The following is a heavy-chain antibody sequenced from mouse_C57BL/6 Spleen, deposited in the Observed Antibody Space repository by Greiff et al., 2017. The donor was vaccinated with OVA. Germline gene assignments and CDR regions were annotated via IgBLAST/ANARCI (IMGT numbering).Heavy chain of an antibody. CDR1: GFTFSSYA. CDR3: TAVAPGY. Sequence: EVKLMESGEGLVKPGGSLKLSCAASGFTFSSYAMSWVRQTPEKRLEWVAYISSGGDYIYYADTVKGRFTISRDNARNTLYLQLSSLKSEDTAMYYCTAVAPGYWGQGTTLTVSS. J-gene: IGHJ2*01. D-gene: IGHD1-1*01. CDR2: ISSGGDYI. V-gene: IGHV5-9-1*02.